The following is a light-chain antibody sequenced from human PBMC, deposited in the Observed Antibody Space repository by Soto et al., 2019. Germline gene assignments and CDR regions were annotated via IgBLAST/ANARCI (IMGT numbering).Light chain of an antibody. CDR2: AAS. CDR1: QGISNY. Sequence: DIQMTQSPSSLSASVGDRVTITCWASQGISNYLAWYQQKPGKVPKLLIYAASTLQSGVPSRFSGSGSGTDFTLTIGSLQPEDVATYYCQKYNSAPWTFGQGTKVEIK. CDR3: QKYNSAPWT. V-gene: IGKV1-27*01. J-gene: IGKJ1*01.